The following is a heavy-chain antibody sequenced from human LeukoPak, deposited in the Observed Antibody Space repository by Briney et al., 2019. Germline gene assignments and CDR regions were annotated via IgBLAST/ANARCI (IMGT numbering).Heavy chain of an antibody. CDR2: IYYSGST. D-gene: IGHD6-19*01. CDR1: GGSISSYY. J-gene: IGHJ4*02. CDR3: ASLSSGRTQSDY. V-gene: IGHV4-59*01. Sequence: SETLSLTCTVSGGSISSYYWSWIRQPPGKGLEWIGYIYYSGSTNYNPSLKSRVTISVDTSKNQFSLKLSSVTAADTAVYYCASLSSGRTQSDYWGQGTLVTVSS.